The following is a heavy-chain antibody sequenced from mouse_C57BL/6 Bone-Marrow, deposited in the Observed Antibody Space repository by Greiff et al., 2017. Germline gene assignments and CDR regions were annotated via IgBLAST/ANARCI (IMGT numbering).Heavy chain of an antibody. Sequence: VQLQQPGAELVRPGSSVKLSCKASGYTFTSYWMHWVKQRPIQGLEWIGNIDPSDSETHYNQKFKDKATLTVDKSSSTAYMQLSSLTSEDSAVYYCAKGYYYGSSYGYDAMDYWGQGTSVTVSS. D-gene: IGHD1-1*01. CDR1: GYTFTSYW. V-gene: IGHV1-52*01. CDR3: AKGYYYGSSYGYDAMDY. J-gene: IGHJ4*01. CDR2: IDPSDSET.